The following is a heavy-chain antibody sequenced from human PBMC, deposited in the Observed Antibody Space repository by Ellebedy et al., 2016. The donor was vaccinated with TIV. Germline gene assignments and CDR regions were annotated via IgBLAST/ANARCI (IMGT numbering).Heavy chain of an antibody. D-gene: IGHD2-21*02. CDR2: ISWNSGSI. Sequence: GGSLRLSXAASGFTFDDYAMHWVRQAPGKGLEWVSGISWNSGSIGYADSVKGRFTISRDNAKNSLYLQMNSLRAEDTALYYCAKGIGDLAYCGGDCYSFFGGMDVWGQGTTVTVSS. CDR1: GFTFDDYA. J-gene: IGHJ6*02. V-gene: IGHV3-9*01. CDR3: AKGIGDLAYCGGDCYSFFGGMDV.